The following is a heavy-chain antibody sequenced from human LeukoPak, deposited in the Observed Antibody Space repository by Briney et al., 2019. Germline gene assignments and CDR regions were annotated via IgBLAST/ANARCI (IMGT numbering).Heavy chain of an antibody. CDR1: GFSFSTYA. J-gene: IGHJ4*02. D-gene: IGHD3-16*02. CDR3: ARGIIILRTWSASFDS. CDR2: IWFDGSHQ. Sequence: PGGSLRLSCVASGFSFSTYAMHWVRQTPGKGLEWVAIIWFDGSHQYYGDSVKGRLSVSRDNSKNTLYLEMNSLRAEDTAVYYCARGIIILRTWSASFDSWGQGSLVTVSS. V-gene: IGHV3-33*01.